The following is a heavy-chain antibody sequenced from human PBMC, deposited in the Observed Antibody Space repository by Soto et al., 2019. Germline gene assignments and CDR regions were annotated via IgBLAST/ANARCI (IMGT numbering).Heavy chain of an antibody. Sequence: EVQLVESGGGLVKPGGSLRLSCAASGFTFTSHSMNWVRQAPGKGLEWVSSVSGTGRYMYYVDSVRGRFTISRDNADNSVYLQMNSLRAEDTAVYYCARTIPVTGRGNDAFDMWGQGTTVTVSS. J-gene: IGHJ3*02. V-gene: IGHV3-21*01. CDR3: ARTIPVTGRGNDAFDM. CDR2: VSGTGRYM. CDR1: GFTFTSHS. D-gene: IGHD6-19*01.